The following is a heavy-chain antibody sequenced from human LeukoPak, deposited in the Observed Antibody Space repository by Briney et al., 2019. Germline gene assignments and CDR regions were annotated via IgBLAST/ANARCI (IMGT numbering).Heavy chain of an antibody. CDR3: ARVTPTGYSSGWTYYYYYGMDV. Sequence: SETLSLTCAVYGGSFSGYYWSWIRQPPGKGLEWIGEINHSGSTNYNPSLKSRVTISVDPSKNQFSLKLSSVTAADTAVYYCARVTPTGYSSGWTYYYYYGMDVWGQGTTVTVSS. D-gene: IGHD6-19*01. J-gene: IGHJ6*02. V-gene: IGHV4-34*01. CDR1: GGSFSGYY. CDR2: INHSGST.